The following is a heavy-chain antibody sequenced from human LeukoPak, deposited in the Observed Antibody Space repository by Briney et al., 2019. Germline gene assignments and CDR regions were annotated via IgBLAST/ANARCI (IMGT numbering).Heavy chain of an antibody. CDR1: GCTFDDYA. CDR3: AKGIGCSSTRCHYGYYGMDV. CDR2: TSWNSGSI. D-gene: IGHD2-2*01. Sequence: PGWSLRLSCAAPGCTFDDYAMHWVRQAPAKGLEWVSGTSWNSGSIGYADSVKGRLTISRDNAKNSLYLPLNSLRAEDTALYYCAKGIGCSSTRCHYGYYGMDVWGQGTTVTVSS. J-gene: IGHJ6*02. V-gene: IGHV3-9*01.